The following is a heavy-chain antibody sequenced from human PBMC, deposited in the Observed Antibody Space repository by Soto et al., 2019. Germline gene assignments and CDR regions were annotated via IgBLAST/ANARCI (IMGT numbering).Heavy chain of an antibody. CDR1: GFTFSSYA. Sequence: GGSLRLSCAASGFTFSSYAMHWVRQAPGKGLEWVAVISYDGSNKYYADSVKGRFTISRDNSKNTLYLQMNSLRAEDTAVYYCAREGSYPYFDYWGQGTLVTVSS. CDR2: ISYDGSNK. J-gene: IGHJ4*02. V-gene: IGHV3-30-3*01. CDR3: AREGSYPYFDY. D-gene: IGHD1-26*01.